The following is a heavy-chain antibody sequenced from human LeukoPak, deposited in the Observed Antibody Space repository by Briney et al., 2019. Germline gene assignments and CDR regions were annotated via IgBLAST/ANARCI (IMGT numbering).Heavy chain of an antibody. CDR3: ARDAESYYYDSSGRYAFDI. J-gene: IGHJ3*02. D-gene: IGHD3-22*01. CDR1: GYTLTELS. V-gene: IGHV1-24*01. CDR2: FDPEDGET. Sequence: GASVKVSCKVSGYTLTELSMHWVRQAPGKGLEWMGGFDPEDGETIYAQKFQGRVTMTEDTSTDTAYMELSSLRSEDTAVYYCARDAESYYYDSSGRYAFDIWGQGTMVTVSS.